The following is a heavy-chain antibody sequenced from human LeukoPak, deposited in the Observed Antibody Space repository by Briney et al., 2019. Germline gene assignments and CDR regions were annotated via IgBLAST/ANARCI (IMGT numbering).Heavy chain of an antibody. V-gene: IGHV1-2*02. CDR1: GYTFTGYY. D-gene: IGHD1-7*01. CDR3: ARVLGPNWNYYY. CDR2: INPNSGGT. Sequence: ASEKVSCKASGYTFTGYYMHWVRQAPGQGLEWMGWINPNSGGTNYAQKFQGRVTMTRDTSISTAYMELSRLRSDDTAVYYCARVLGPNWNYYYWGQGTLVTVSS. J-gene: IGHJ4*02.